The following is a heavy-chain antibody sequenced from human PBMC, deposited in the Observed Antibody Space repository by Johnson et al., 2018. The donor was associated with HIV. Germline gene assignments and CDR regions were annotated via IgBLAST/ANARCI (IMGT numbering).Heavy chain of an antibody. V-gene: IGHV3-30*02. J-gene: IGHJ3*02. Sequence: QVQLVESGGGVVQSGGSLRLSCAASGFTFSSYGMHWVRQAPGKGLEWVAFIRYDGRNKYYADSVKGRFTISRDNSKNTLYLQMNSLRAEDTAVYYCVFFYASFDIWGQGTMVTVSS. CDR2: IRYDGRNK. CDR1: GFTFSSYG. D-gene: IGHD2/OR15-2a*01. CDR3: VFFYASFDI.